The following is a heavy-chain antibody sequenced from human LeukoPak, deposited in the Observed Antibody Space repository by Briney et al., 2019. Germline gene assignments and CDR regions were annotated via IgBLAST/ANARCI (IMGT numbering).Heavy chain of an antibody. CDR3: VTYYYDSSGYYYFDY. D-gene: IGHD3-22*01. V-gene: IGHV4-59*01. Sequence: PSETLSLTCTVSGGSISSYYWSWIPQPSGKGLEWIGYIYYSGSTNYNPSLKSRVTISVDTSKNQFSLKLSYVTAADTAVYYCVTYYYDSSGYYYFDYWGQGTLVTVSS. CDR2: IYYSGST. CDR1: GGSISSYY. J-gene: IGHJ4*02.